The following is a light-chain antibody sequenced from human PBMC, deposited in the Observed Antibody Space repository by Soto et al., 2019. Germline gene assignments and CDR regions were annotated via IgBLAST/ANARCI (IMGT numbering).Light chain of an antibody. CDR3: QQYGSSLFT. Sequence: EIVMTQSPATLSVIPGERATLSCRASQSVSGSYLAWYQQKPGQAPRLLIYGASSRATGIPDRFGGSGSGTDFTLTISRLEPEDFAVYYCQQYGSSLFTFGQGRLLE. V-gene: IGKV3-20*01. J-gene: IGKJ5*01. CDR1: QSVSGSY. CDR2: GAS.